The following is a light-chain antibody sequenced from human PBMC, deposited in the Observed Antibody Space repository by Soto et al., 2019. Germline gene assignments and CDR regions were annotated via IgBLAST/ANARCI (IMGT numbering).Light chain of an antibody. V-gene: IGKV3-11*01. J-gene: IGKJ5*01. CDR1: QSVSSY. CDR2: DAS. CDR3: QQRSNWPPFPIT. Sequence: EIVLTQSPATLSLSPGERATLSCRASQSVSSYLAWYQQKPGQAPRLLIYDASNRATGIPARFSGSGSGTDFTLTISSLEPEDFAVYYCQQRSNWPPFPITFGQGTRLEIK.